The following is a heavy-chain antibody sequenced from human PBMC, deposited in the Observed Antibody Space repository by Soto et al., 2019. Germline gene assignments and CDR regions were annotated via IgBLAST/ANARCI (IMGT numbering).Heavy chain of an antibody. V-gene: IGHV1-3*04. Sequence: GASVKVSCKASGYGFTSYNIHWVRQAPGQRLEWMGWINTLNGKTKYSEKFHGRFTITRDTSATIVYLELSSLISEDTALYYCSRAPDAYSTGWYLGETFDLWGQGTLVTVSS. J-gene: IGHJ3*01. D-gene: IGHD6-19*01. CDR1: GYGFTSYN. CDR2: INTLNGKT. CDR3: SRAPDAYSTGWYLGETFDL.